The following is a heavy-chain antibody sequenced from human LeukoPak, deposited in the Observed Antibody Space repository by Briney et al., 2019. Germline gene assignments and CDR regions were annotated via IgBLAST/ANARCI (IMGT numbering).Heavy chain of an antibody. J-gene: IGHJ4*02. Sequence: GRSLRLSCAASGFTFSSYGMHWVRQAPGKGLEWVAVISYDGSNKYYADSVKGRFTISRDISKNTLYLQMNSLRAEDTAVYYCAHGGLYYLDYWGQGTLVTVSS. CDR1: GFTFSSYG. D-gene: IGHD3-10*01. CDR3: AHGGLYYLDY. V-gene: IGHV3-30*03. CDR2: ISYDGSNK.